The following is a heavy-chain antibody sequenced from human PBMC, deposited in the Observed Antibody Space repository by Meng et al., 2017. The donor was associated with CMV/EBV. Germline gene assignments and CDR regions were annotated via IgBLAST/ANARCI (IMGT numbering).Heavy chain of an antibody. CDR3: AREEAYYYGMDV. CDR2: INPNSGGT. J-gene: IGHJ6*02. Sequence: ASVKVSCKASGYTFTGYYMHWVRQAPGQGLEWMGWINPNSGGTNYAQKFQGRVTMTRDTSISTAYMKLSRLRSDDTAVYYCAREEAYYYGMDVWGQGTTVTVSS. CDR1: GYTFTGYY. V-gene: IGHV1-2*02.